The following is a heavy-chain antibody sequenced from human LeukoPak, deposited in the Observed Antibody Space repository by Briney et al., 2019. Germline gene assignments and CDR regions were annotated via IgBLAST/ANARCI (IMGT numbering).Heavy chain of an antibody. V-gene: IGHV1-2*02. CDR3: ARVSPYSSSWYWEDY. Sequence: ASVKVSCKASGYTFTGYYMHWVRQAPGQGLEWMGWINPNSGGTNYAQKFQGRVTMTRDTSISTAYMELSRLRSDDTAVYYCARVSPYSSSWYWEDYWGQGTLVTASS. D-gene: IGHD6-13*01. CDR2: INPNSGGT. J-gene: IGHJ4*02. CDR1: GYTFTGYY.